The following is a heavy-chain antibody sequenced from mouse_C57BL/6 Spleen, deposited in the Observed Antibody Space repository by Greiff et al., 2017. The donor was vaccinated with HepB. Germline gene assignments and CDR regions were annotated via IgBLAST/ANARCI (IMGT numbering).Heavy chain of an antibody. Sequence: VQLQQSGPELVKPGASVKISCKASGYAFSSSWMNWVKQRPGKGLEWIGRIYPGDGDTNYNGKFKGKATLTADKSSSTAYMQLSSLTSEDSAVYFCARGRDSSAWFAYWGQGTLVTVSA. CDR1: GYAFSSSW. J-gene: IGHJ3*01. D-gene: IGHD3-2*02. CDR3: ARGRDSSAWFAY. CDR2: IYPGDGDT. V-gene: IGHV1-82*01.